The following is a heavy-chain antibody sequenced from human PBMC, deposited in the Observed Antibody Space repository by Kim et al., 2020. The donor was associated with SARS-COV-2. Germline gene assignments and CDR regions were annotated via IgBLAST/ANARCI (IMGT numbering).Heavy chain of an antibody. Sequence: SETLSLTCTVSGGSISSSSYYWGWIRQPPGKGLEWIGSIYYSGSTYYNPSLKSRVTISVDTSKNQFSLKLSSVTAADTAVYYCARHAEKWFTIEEGGGAFDIWGQGTMVTVSS. CDR2: IYYSGST. CDR1: GGSISSSSYY. J-gene: IGHJ3*02. D-gene: IGHD3-10*01. V-gene: IGHV4-39*01. CDR3: ARHAEKWFTIEEGGGAFDI.